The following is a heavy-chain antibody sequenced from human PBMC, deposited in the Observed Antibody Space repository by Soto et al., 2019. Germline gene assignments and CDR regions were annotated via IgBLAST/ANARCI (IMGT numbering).Heavy chain of an antibody. J-gene: IGHJ4*01. Sequence: SSVKVYCTASGYTFTCYVISWVRQAPGQGLEWMGWISAYDGKTNYAQKLQGRVTMATDTSTSTAYMELRSLRSDDTAVYYCAIDDYYDSSGYRVPVDYWGQGTLDTVSS. V-gene: IGHV1-18*01. CDR3: AIDDYYDSSGYRVPVDY. D-gene: IGHD3-22*01. CDR2: ISAYDGKT. CDR1: GYTFTCYV.